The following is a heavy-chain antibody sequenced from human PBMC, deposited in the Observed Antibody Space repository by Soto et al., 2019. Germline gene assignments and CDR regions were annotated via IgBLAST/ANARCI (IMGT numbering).Heavy chain of an antibody. CDR1: GGSVSSGRYY. V-gene: IGHV4-61*01. CDR3: VRTPTSPRRFDS. CDR2: IYYSGLT. D-gene: IGHD2-15*01. Sequence: QVQLQESGPGLVKPSETLSLTCTVSGGSVSSGRYYWSWIRQPPGKGLEWIGYIYYSGLTNYSPSLKSRVAIPIDTSKNQFSLILSSVTAADTAVYYCVRTPTSPRRFDSWGQGTLLTVSS. J-gene: IGHJ5*01.